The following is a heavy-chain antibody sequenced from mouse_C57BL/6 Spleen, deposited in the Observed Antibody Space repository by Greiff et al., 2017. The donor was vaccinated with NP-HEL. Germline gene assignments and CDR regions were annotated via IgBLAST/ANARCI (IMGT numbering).Heavy chain of an antibody. CDR3: ARWNGPYAMDY. CDR2: IYPGSGNT. D-gene: IGHD1-1*01. CDR1: GYTFTDYY. V-gene: IGHV1-76*01. Sequence: QVQLQQSGAELVRPGASVKLSCKASGYTFTDYYINWVKQRPGQGLEWIARIYPGSGNTYYNEKFKGKATLTAEKSSSTAYMQLSSLTSEDSAVYFCARWNGPYAMDYWGQGTSVTVSS. J-gene: IGHJ4*01.